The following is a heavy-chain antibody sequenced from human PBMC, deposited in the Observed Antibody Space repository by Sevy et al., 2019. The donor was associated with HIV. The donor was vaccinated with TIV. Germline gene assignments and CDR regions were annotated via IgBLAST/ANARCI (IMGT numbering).Heavy chain of an antibody. CDR1: GGSFSGYY. D-gene: IGHD2-2*01. Sequence: SETLSLTCAVYGGSFSGYYWSWIRQPPGKGLEWIGEINHSGSTNYNPSLKSRVTISVDTSKNQFSLKLSSVTAADTAVYYCARLILGYCSSTSCRYYYYYYGMDVWGQGTTVTVSS. J-gene: IGHJ6*02. CDR2: INHSGST. CDR3: ARLILGYCSSTSCRYYYYYYGMDV. V-gene: IGHV4-34*01.